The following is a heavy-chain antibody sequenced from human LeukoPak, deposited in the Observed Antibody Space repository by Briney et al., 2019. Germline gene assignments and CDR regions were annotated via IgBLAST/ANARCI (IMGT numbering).Heavy chain of an antibody. CDR1: GGTFSSYA. V-gene: IGHV1-69*05. Sequence: SVKVSCKASGGTFSSYAISWVRQAPGQGLEWLGRIIPIFGTANYAQKFQGRVTITTDESTSTDYMELSSLRSEDTAVYYCARGRGIQLWLDYWGPGTLVTVSS. CDR2: IIPIFGTA. D-gene: IGHD5-18*01. CDR3: ARGRGIQLWLDY. J-gene: IGHJ4*02.